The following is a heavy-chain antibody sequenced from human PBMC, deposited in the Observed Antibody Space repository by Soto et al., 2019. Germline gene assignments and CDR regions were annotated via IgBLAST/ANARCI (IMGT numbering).Heavy chain of an antibody. CDR2: INPSGGST. CDR3: AKGDCSSTSCPPVYYYYYMDV. Sequence: ASVKVSCKASGYTFTSYYMHWVRQAPGQGLEWMGIINPSGGSTSYAQKFQGRVTMTRDTSTSAVYMELSSLRSEDTAVYYCAKGDCSSTSCPPVYYYYYMDVWGKGTKVTVSS. CDR1: GYTFTSYY. D-gene: IGHD2-2*01. J-gene: IGHJ6*03. V-gene: IGHV1-46*03.